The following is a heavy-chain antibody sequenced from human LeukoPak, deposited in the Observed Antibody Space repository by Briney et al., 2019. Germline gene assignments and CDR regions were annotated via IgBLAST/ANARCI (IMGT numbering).Heavy chain of an antibody. CDR2: ISDDGSKI. V-gene: IGHV3-30*04. D-gene: IGHD5/OR15-5a*01. CDR1: GSRFSNYG. CDR3: GKGPGYSVYDNLPHH. Sequence: SGRSLRLSCAASGSRFSNYGMHWVRQAPGKGLEWVAVISDDGSKIYYGDSVKGRFTISRDNSKNTLNLQMDSLRPDDTAVYYCGKGPGYSVYDNLPHHWGQGTLVTVSS. J-gene: IGHJ5*02.